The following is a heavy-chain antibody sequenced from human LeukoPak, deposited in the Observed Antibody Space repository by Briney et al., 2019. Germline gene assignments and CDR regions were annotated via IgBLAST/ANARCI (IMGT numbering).Heavy chain of an antibody. CDR3: ASNPTTYSSGWSWGAFDI. Sequence: GASVTVSCKASGYTFTGYYMHWVRQAPGQGLEWVGWINPNSGGTNYAQKCQGRVTMTRDTSISTAYMELSRLRSDDTAVYYCASNPTTYSSGWSWGAFDIWGQGTMVTVSS. CDR2: INPNSGGT. J-gene: IGHJ3*02. V-gene: IGHV1-2*02. CDR1: GYTFTGYY. D-gene: IGHD6-19*01.